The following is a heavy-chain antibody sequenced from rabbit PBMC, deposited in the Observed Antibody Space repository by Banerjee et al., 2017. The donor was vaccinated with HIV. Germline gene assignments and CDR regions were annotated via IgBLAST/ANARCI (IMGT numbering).Heavy chain of an antibody. Sequence: QSLEESGGDLVKPGASLTLTCTASGFSFSSSYWIYWVRQAPGKGLEWIACIYAGSSGSTYYASWAKGRFTISKTSSTTVTLQMTSLTAADTATYFCARGPNAGYGAYDYATYFNLWGQGTLVTVS. D-gene: IGHD6-1*01. J-gene: IGHJ4*01. V-gene: IGHV1S40*01. CDR2: IYAGSSGST. CDR1: GFSFSSSYW. CDR3: ARGPNAGYGAYDYATYFNL.